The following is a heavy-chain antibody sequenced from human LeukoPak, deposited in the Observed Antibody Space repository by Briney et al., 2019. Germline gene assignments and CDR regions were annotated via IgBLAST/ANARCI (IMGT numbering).Heavy chain of an antibody. CDR3: ARVKVVPAAMGRRIQLNWFDP. J-gene: IGHJ5*02. CDR1: GYTFTGYY. V-gene: IGHV1-2*02. CDR2: INPNSGGT. Sequence: GASVKVSCKASGYTFTGYYMHWVRQAPGQGLEWMGWINPNSGGTNYAQKFQGRVTMTRDTSISTAYMELSRLRSDDTAIYYCARVKVVPAAMGRRIQLNWFDPWGQGTLVTVSS. D-gene: IGHD2-2*01.